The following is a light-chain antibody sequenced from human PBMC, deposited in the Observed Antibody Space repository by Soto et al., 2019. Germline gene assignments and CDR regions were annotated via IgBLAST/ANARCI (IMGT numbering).Light chain of an antibody. CDR3: QDSDKWPLYA. CDR2: GAS. Sequence: EIVLTQSPATLSVSPGEEATLSCRASQSVGSNLAWYQQKPGRAPRLLIYGASTRATNVPARFDGRGFGTDCILTISSLQSEDSAVYYCQDSDKWPLYAFGQGTKLEI. J-gene: IGKJ2*01. V-gene: IGKV3-15*01. CDR1: QSVGSN.